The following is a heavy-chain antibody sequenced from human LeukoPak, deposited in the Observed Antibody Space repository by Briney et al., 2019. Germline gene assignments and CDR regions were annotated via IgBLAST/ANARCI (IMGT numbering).Heavy chain of an antibody. V-gene: IGHV3-15*01. CDR1: GFTFSNAW. D-gene: IGHD3-16*02. CDR3: ARRLRLGELSSQFDY. Sequence: GGSLRLSCAASGFTFSNAWMSWVRQAPGKGLEWVGRIKSKTDGGTTDYAAPVKGRFTISRDDSKNTLYLQMNSLKTEDTAVYYCARRLRLGELSSQFDYWGQGTLVTVSS. J-gene: IGHJ4*02. CDR2: IKSKTDGGTT.